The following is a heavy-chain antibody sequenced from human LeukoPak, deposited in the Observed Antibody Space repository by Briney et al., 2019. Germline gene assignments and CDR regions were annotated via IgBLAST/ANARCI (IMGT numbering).Heavy chain of an antibody. D-gene: IGHD2-21*02. CDR2: ISGTSGTI. Sequence: GGSLRLSCAASGFTFSNYATRWVRQAPGKGLEWVSGISGTSGTINYAAPVKGRFTISRDNSKNTLYLQMNSLRVDDMAVYYCAKRLGDPHAFDYWGQGTLVTVSS. V-gene: IGHV3-23*01. CDR1: GFTFSNYA. J-gene: IGHJ4*02. CDR3: AKRLGDPHAFDY.